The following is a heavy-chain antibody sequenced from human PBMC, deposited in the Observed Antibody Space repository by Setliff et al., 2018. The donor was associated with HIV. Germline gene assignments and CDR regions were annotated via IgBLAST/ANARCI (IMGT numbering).Heavy chain of an antibody. CDR3: ARGRQDSYYDSTSYYWGDAFDI. CDR1: RGPFSGYF. V-gene: IGHV4-34*01. J-gene: IGHJ3*02. Sequence: SETLSLTCGVFRGPFSGYFWSWIRQSPGRGLEWIGEINFSGTTNYNPSLKSRVTISIDTSKEWFSLNLTSVTAADTGVYFCARGRQDSYYDSTSYYWGDAFDIWGQGTRVTVSS. D-gene: IGHD3-22*01. CDR2: INFSGTT.